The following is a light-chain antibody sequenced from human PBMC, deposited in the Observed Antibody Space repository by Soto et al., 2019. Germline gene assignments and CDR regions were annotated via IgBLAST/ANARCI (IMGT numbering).Light chain of an antibody. CDR3: QQIYSAPPT. J-gene: IGKJ2*01. Sequence: DIQMTQSPSSLSASVGDRVAITCRAGQGITDYLNWYQQKAGKAPKLLISSASRLQSGVPSRFRGSRSGTDFTITINSLQPEDLATYFWQQIYSAPPTFGQGTKLE. V-gene: IGKV1-39*01. CDR2: SAS. CDR1: QGITDY.